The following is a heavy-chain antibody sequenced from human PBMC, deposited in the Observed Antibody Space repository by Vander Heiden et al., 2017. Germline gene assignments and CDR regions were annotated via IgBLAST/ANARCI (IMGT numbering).Heavy chain of an antibody. CDR2: IWYDGSNK. CDR3: ARDEILGYCSSTSCSGIDY. CDR1: GFTFGSYG. D-gene: IGHD2-2*01. J-gene: IGHJ4*02. V-gene: IGHV3-33*01. Sequence: QVQLVESGGGVVQPGRSLRLSCAASGFTFGSYGMHWVRQAPGKGLEWVAVIWYDGSNKYYADSVKGRFTISRDNSKNTLYLQMNSLRAEDTAVYYCARDEILGYCSSTSCSGIDYWGQGTLVTVSS.